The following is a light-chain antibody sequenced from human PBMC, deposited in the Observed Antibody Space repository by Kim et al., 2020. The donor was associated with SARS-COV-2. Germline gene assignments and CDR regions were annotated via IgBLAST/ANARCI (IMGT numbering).Light chain of an antibody. CDR2: SAS. J-gene: IGKJ1*01. Sequence: IQLTQSPSSLSASVGDRVTITCRASQDIRSFLAWYQQKPGKAPNLLIYSASTLQSGVPSRFSGSGSGTDFTLTVSSLQPEDFATYYCQQLHLAPWTFGQGNKVDIK. CDR1: QDIRSF. V-gene: IGKV1-9*01. CDR3: QQLHLAPWT.